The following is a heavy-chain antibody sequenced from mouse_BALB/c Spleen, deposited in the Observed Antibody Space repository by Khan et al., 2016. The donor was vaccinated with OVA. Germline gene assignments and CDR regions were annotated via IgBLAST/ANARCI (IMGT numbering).Heavy chain of an antibody. J-gene: IGHJ2*01. CDR2: ISYSGST. D-gene: IGHD1-2*01. V-gene: IGHV3-2*02. CDR3: AGTARIKY. CDR1: GYSITSGYG. Sequence: EVQLKQSGPGLVKPSQSLSLTCTVTGYSITSGYGWNWIRQFPGNKLEWMGYISYSGSTNYNPSLKSRISITRDTSKNQFFLQLNSVTTEDTATYFCAGTARIKYWGQGTTLTVSS.